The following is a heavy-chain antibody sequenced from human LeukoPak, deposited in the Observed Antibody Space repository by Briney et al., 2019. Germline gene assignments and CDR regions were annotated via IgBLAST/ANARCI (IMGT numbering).Heavy chain of an antibody. J-gene: IGHJ4*02. CDR1: GYTFTGYY. V-gene: IGHV1-2*02. CDR2: INPNSGGT. D-gene: IGHD3-22*01. CDR3: ARAYYYDSSEGYR. Sequence: ASVKVSCNASGYTFTGYYMHWVRQAPGQGLEWMGWINPNSGGTNYAQKFQGRVTMTRDTSISTAYMELSRLRSDDTAVYYCARAYYYDSSEGYRWGQGTLVTVSS.